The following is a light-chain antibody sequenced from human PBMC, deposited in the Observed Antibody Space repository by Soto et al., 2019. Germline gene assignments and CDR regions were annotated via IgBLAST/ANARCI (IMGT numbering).Light chain of an antibody. Sequence: QSALTQPPSASGSPGQSVTISCTGTSSDVGGYNYVSWYQQHPGKAPKLMIYEVSKRPSGVPDRFSGSKSGNTDSLTVSGLQAEDEADCYCSSDEGGVVFGGGTQLTVL. CDR1: SSDVGGYNY. CDR3: SSDEGGVV. V-gene: IGLV2-8*01. CDR2: EVS. J-gene: IGLJ2*01.